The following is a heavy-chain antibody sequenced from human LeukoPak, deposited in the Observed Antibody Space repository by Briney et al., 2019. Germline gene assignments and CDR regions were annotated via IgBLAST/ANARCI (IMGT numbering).Heavy chain of an antibody. D-gene: IGHD7-27*01. J-gene: IGHJ4*02. CDR1: GGSISSYY. CDR3: ARDLGLYYFDY. CDR2: IYYSGST. V-gene: IGHV4-59*01. Sequence: SETLSLTCTVSGGSISSYYWSWIRQPPGKGLEWIGYIYYSGSTNYNPSLKSRATISVDTSKNQLSLQLDSVTAADTAVYSCARDLGLYYFDYWGRGTLVTVSS.